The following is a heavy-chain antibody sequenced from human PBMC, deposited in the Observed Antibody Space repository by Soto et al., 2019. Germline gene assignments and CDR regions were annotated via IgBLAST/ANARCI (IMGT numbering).Heavy chain of an antibody. Sequence: SETLSLTCAVYGGSFSGYYWSWIRQPPGKGLEWIGEINHSGSTNYNPSLKSRVTISVDTSKNQFSLKLSSVTAADTAVYYCARGMPWFGELYGYYPNYYYYMDVWTKGTSVTVSS. J-gene: IGHJ6*03. CDR1: GGSFSGYY. CDR3: ARGMPWFGELYGYYPNYYYYMDV. V-gene: IGHV4-34*01. CDR2: INHSGST. D-gene: IGHD3-10*01.